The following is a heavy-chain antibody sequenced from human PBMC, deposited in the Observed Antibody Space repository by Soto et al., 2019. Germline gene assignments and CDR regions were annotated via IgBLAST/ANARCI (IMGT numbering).Heavy chain of an antibody. J-gene: IGHJ4*02. Sequence: QVQLVQSGAEVKKPGSSVKFSCKASGGTCSSYAISWLRQAPGQGLEGMGGIIPIFGTANYAQKFQGRVTITADESTSTAYMELSSLRSADTAVYYCARESGGFWSGYYNPRFDYWGQGTLVTVSS. D-gene: IGHD3-3*01. CDR1: GGTCSSYA. CDR2: IIPIFGTA. CDR3: ARESGGFWSGYYNPRFDY. V-gene: IGHV1-69*01.